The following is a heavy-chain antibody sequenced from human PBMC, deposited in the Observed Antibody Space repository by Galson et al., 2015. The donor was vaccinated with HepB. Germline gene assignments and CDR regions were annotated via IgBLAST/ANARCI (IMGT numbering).Heavy chain of an antibody. Sequence: SLRLSCAASGFTFSDYYMSWIRQAPGKGLEWVSYISSSGSTIYYADSVKGRFTISRDNAKNSLYLQMNSLRAEDTAVYYCAREGEEAFAVAGTVAFDIWGQGTMVTVSS. D-gene: IGHD6-19*01. CDR3: AREGEEAFAVAGTVAFDI. J-gene: IGHJ3*02. CDR2: ISSSGSTI. V-gene: IGHV3-11*01. CDR1: GFTFSDYY.